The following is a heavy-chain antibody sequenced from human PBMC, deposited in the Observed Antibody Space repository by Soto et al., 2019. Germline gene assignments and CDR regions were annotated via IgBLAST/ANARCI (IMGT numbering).Heavy chain of an antibody. V-gene: IGHV1-69*02. CDR3: ASSYGSGYRAFDY. Sequence: QVQLVQSGAEVRKPGSSVKVSCKASGDTFSFYSINWVRQAPGLGLEWMGRINPILSMSNYAPRFQGRVTMTADKSTSTAYMELSGLRSEDTAISYCASSYGSGYRAFDYWGQGALVTVSS. CDR1: GDTFSFYS. J-gene: IGHJ4*02. D-gene: IGHD3-10*01. CDR2: INPILSMS.